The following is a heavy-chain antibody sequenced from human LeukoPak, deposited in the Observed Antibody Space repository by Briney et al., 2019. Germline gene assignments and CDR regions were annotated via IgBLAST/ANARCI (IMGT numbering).Heavy chain of an antibody. CDR2: INHSGST. V-gene: IGHV4-34*01. D-gene: IGHD3-10*01. Sequence: SETLSLTCAVYGGSFSGYYWSGIRQPPGKGLEGMGEINHSGSTNYNPSLKSRVAISVDTSKNQFSLKLSSVTAADTAVYYCARTGLDITMVRGVIGYWGQGTLVTVSS. CDR3: ARTGLDITMVRGVIGY. CDR1: GGSFSGYY. J-gene: IGHJ4*02.